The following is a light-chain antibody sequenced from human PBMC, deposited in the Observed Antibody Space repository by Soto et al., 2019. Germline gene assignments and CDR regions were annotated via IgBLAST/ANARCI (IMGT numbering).Light chain of an antibody. Sequence: QSVLTQPPSASGTPGQRVTISCSGSSSNIGSYTVNWYQQLPGTAPKLLIYSNNQRPSGVPDRFSGSKPGTSAALAISGLQSEDEADYYCAAWDDSLIGPVFGGGTKLTVL. CDR3: AAWDDSLIGPV. V-gene: IGLV1-44*01. J-gene: IGLJ3*02. CDR2: SNN. CDR1: SSNIGSYT.